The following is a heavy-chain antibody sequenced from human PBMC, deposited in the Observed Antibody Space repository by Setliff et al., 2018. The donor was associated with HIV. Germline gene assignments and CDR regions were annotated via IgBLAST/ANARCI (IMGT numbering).Heavy chain of an antibody. CDR3: ARSTVGAGTTFP. V-gene: IGHV4-59*11. J-gene: IGHJ4*02. CDR1: GDSISTHY. D-gene: IGHD1-7*01. Sequence: SETLSLTCTVSGDSISTHYWTWIRQPPGKGLEWIGYTSHTGNTDSNPSLKSRVTISVDTSKNEFSLRLRSVTVADTATYYCARSTVGAGTTFPWGRGTLVTVSS. CDR2: TSHTGNT.